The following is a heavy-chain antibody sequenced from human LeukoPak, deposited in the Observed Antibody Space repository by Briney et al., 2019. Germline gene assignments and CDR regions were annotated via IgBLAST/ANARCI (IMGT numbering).Heavy chain of an antibody. CDR2: IIPIFGTA. V-gene: IGHV1-69*06. CDR1: GGTFSSYA. CDR3: ARGRDGYYFDY. Sequence: GASVKVSCKASGGTFSSYAISWVRQAPGQGLEWMGGIIPIFGTANYAQKFQGRVTITADKSTSTAYMELSSLRSEDTAVYYCARGRDGYYFDYWGQGTLVTVSS. J-gene: IGHJ4*02. D-gene: IGHD5-24*01.